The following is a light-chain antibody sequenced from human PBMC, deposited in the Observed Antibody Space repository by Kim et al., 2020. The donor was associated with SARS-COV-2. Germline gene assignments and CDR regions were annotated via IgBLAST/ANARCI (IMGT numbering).Light chain of an antibody. J-gene: IGLJ3*02. CDR2: EDD. CDR1: SGTITTRY. CDR3: QSSDPSSHWV. Sequence: NFMLTQPHSVSQSPGKTVIISCTRSSGTITTRYVQWYQQRSGSAPTTVIYEDDRRPSGVPDRFSGSIDYSSNSASLTISGLKTEDEADYYCQSSDPSSHWVFGGGTQLTDL. V-gene: IGLV6-57*04.